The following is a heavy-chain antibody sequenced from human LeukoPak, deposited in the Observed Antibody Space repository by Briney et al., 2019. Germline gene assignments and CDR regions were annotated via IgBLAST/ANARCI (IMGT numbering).Heavy chain of an antibody. CDR2: ISSSSTYI. D-gene: IGHD3-10*02. J-gene: IGHJ6*04. V-gene: IGHV3-21*06. CDR3: AELGITMIGGV. Sequence: PGGSLRLSCAASGFTFSTYSMNWVRQAPGKGLEWVSSISSSSTYIYYADSVSGRFTISRDNAKNSLYLQMNSLRAEGTAVYYCAELGITMIGGVWGKGTTVTISS. CDR1: GFTFSTYS.